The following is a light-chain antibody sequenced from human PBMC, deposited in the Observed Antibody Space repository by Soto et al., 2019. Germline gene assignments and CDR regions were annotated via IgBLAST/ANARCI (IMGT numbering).Light chain of an antibody. V-gene: IGLV2-14*01. J-gene: IGLJ1*01. CDR1: SEDLGGYNY. CDR3: SSYTSSNTLV. Sequence: QSALTQPASVSGAPGQSITMSCSGTSEDLGGYNYVSWYQHHPGKAPKLLIYEVTHRPSGLSDRFSGSKSGNTASLTISGLQAEDEADYYCSSYTSSNTLVFGTGTKLTVL. CDR2: EVT.